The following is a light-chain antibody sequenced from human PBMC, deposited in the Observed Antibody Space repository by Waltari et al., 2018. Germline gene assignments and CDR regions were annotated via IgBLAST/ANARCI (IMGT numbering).Light chain of an antibody. CDR3: QQSNSIPII. Sequence: DIQMTQSPSSVSASVGDVITITCRASQTISKNLYWLQQRPGKAPTLLIYSASTLQTGVPSRFSGSGSGTDVTLTISGVQPEDIATYYCQQSNSIPIIFGQGTRLEIK. V-gene: IGKV1-39*01. CDR1: QTISKN. J-gene: IGKJ5*01. CDR2: SAS.